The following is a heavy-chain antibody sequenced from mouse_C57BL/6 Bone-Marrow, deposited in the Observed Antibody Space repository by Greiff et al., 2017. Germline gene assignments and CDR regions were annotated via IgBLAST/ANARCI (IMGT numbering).Heavy chain of an antibody. CDR3: ARDDGNYVFAY. CDR1: GFTFSDYY. V-gene: IGHV5-16*01. Sequence: EVMLVESEGGLVQPGSSMKLSCTASGFTFSDYYMAWVRQVPEKGLEWVANINYDGSSTYYLDSLKSRFIISRDNAKNILYLQMSSLRSEDTATYYCARDDGNYVFAYWGQGTLVTVSA. D-gene: IGHD2-1*01. CDR2: INYDGSST. J-gene: IGHJ3*01.